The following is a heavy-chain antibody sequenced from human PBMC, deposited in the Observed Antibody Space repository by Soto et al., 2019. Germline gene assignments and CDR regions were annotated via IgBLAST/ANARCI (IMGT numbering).Heavy chain of an antibody. CDR3: ARDRYSYYDFWSGSLPYYYYGMDV. CDR2: IKQGGSEK. D-gene: IGHD3-3*01. J-gene: IGHJ6*02. CDR1: GFTFSSYW. V-gene: IGHV3-7*01. Sequence: PGGSLRLSCAASGFTFSSYWMSWVRQAPGKGLEWGANIKQGGSEKYYVDSVKGRFTISRDNAKNSLYLQMNSLRAEDTAVYYCARDRYSYYDFWSGSLPYYYYGMDVWGQGTTVTVSS.